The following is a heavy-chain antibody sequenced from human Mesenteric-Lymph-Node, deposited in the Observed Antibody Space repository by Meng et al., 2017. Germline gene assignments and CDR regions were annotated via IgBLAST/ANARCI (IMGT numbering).Heavy chain of an antibody. D-gene: IGHD3-22*01. CDR3: ARPLFYDSSGYPADDAFDI. CDR1: GFTFSSYD. J-gene: IGHJ3*02. V-gene: IGHV3-33*01. CDR2: IWCDGSPE. Sequence: GGSLRLSCAASGFTFSSYDMHWVRQAPDKGLEWVAVIWCDGSPEFYADSVKGRFTISRDNSKNTLYLQMNSLRAEDTAVYYCARPLFYDSSGYPADDAFDIWGQGTMVTVSS.